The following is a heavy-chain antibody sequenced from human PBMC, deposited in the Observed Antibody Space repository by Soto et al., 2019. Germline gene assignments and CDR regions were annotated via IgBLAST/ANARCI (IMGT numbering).Heavy chain of an antibody. Sequence: SETLSLTCAVSGGSISSSNWWICVRQPPGKGLEWIWEIYHSGSTNYNPSLKSRVTISVDKSKNQFSLKLSSVTAADTAVYYCARDGEDGYFDYWGQGTLVTVSS. CDR3: ARDGEDGYFDY. CDR2: IYHSGST. CDR1: GGSISSSNW. D-gene: IGHD2-8*01. J-gene: IGHJ4*02. V-gene: IGHV4-4*02.